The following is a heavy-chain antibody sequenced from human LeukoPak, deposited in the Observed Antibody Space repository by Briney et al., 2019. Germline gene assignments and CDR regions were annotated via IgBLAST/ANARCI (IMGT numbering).Heavy chain of an antibody. CDR2: LNHSGST. V-gene: IGHV4-34*01. D-gene: IGHD6-19*01. Sequence: SETLSLTCAVYGGSFSGYYWSWIRQPPGKGLEWIGELNHSGSTNYNPSLKSRVTISVDTSKNQFSLKLSSVTAADTAVYYCARGPTYQWLRDYWGQGTLVTVSS. J-gene: IGHJ4*02. CDR3: ARGPTYQWLRDY. CDR1: GGSFSGYY.